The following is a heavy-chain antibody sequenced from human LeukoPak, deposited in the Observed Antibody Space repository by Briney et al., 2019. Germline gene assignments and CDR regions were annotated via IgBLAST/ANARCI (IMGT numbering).Heavy chain of an antibody. J-gene: IGHJ4*02. D-gene: IGHD3-10*01. CDR3: ARSQLYYGSGSRPFDY. Sequence: KTSETLSLTCTVSGYSISSGYYWSWIRQPPGKGLEWIGEINHSGSTNYNPSLKSRVTISVDTSKNQFSLKLSSVTAADTAVYYCARSQLYYGSGSRPFDYWGQGTLVTVSS. CDR2: INHSGST. V-gene: IGHV4-38-2*02. CDR1: GYSISSGYY.